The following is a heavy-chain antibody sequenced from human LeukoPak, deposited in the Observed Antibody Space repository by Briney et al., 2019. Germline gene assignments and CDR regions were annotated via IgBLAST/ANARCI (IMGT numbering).Heavy chain of an antibody. CDR1: GFTFSSYA. Sequence: PGRSLRLSCAASGFTFSSYALDWVRQAPGKGLEWVAVVSCDGTTIYYADSVKGRFTISRDNSKNTLYLQMNSLRAEDTAVYFCARDLRCGSGTYKGYFDYWGQGNLVTVSS. CDR2: VSCDGTTI. V-gene: IGHV3-30-3*01. J-gene: IGHJ4*02. CDR3: ARDLRCGSGTYKGYFDY. D-gene: IGHD3-10*01.